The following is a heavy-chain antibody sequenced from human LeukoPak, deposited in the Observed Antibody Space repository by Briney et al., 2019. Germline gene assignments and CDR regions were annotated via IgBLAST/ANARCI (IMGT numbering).Heavy chain of an antibody. CDR3: ARDRVKSIAARLTYYFDY. J-gene: IGHJ4*02. CDR1: GFTFSSYW. CDR2: IKQDGSEK. D-gene: IGHD6-6*01. Sequence: PGGSLRLSCAASGFTFSSYWMSWVRQAPVKGLEWVANIKQDGSEKYYVDSVKGRFTISRDNAKNSLYLQMNSLRAEDTAVYYCARDRVKSIAARLTYYFDYWGQGTLVTVSS. V-gene: IGHV3-7*01.